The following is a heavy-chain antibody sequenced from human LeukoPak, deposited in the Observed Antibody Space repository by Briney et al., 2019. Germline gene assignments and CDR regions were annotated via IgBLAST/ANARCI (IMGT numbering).Heavy chain of an antibody. Sequence: GSLRLSCAASGFMFSGYWMSWVRQPPGKGLEWIGYISYRGTNNYSPSLRSRVTISADTSENQFSLKLASVTAADTAIYYCAREHDWGDFDYWGPGTLVTVSS. CDR1: GFMFSGYW. J-gene: IGHJ4*02. V-gene: IGHV4-59*01. D-gene: IGHD3-9*01. CDR2: ISYRGTN. CDR3: AREHDWGDFDY.